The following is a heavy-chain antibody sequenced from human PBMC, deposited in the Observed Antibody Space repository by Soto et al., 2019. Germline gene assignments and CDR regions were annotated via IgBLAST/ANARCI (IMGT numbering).Heavy chain of an antibody. CDR2: ISYDGSNK. CDR3: AKDREGVVVVAAGAFDI. CDR1: GFTFSSYG. J-gene: IGHJ3*02. D-gene: IGHD2-15*01. V-gene: IGHV3-30*18. Sequence: GGSLRLSCAASGFTFSSYGMHWVRQAPGKGLEWVAVISYDGSNKYYADSVKGRFTISRDNSKNTLYLQMNSLRAEDTAVYYCAKDREGVVVVAAGAFDIWGQGTMVTVSS.